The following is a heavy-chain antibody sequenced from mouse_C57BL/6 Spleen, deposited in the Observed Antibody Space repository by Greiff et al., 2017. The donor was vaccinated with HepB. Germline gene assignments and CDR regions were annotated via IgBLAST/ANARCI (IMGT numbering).Heavy chain of an antibody. Sequence: QVQLQQPGAELVMPGASVKLSCMASGYTFTSYWMHWVKQRPGQGLEWIGEIDPSDSYTNYNQKVKGKSTLTVDKSSSTAYMQLSSLTSEDSAVYYCALYDWFAYWGQGTLVTVSA. V-gene: IGHV1-69*01. J-gene: IGHJ3*01. CDR1: GYTFTSYW. D-gene: IGHD2-12*01. CDR2: IDPSDSYT. CDR3: ALYDWFAY.